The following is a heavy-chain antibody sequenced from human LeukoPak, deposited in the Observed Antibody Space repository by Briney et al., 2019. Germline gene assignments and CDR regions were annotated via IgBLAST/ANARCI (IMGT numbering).Heavy chain of an antibody. V-gene: IGHV4-38-2*02. CDR1: GYSMSSGYY. CDR2: INHSGST. D-gene: IGHD3-10*01. CDR3: AREPNARSKQRITMVRGADY. J-gene: IGHJ4*02. Sequence: SETLSLTCTVSGYSMSSGYYWSWIRQPPGKGLGWIGEINHSGSTNYNPSLKSRVTISVDTSKNQFSLKLSSVTAADTAVYYCAREPNARSKQRITMVRGADYWGQGTLVTVSS.